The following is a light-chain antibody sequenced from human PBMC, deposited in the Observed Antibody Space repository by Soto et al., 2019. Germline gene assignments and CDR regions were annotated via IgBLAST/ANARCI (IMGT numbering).Light chain of an antibody. CDR1: QSLLHSNVYNY. CDR2: LGS. J-gene: IGKJ1*01. V-gene: IGKV2-28*01. Sequence: IVITQSPLSLPGTPGEPASISCRCSQSLLHSNVYNYLDWYLQKSGQSPQLLIYLGSNRSSGVPDRSSGSGSGTDFTLKISRVEAEDVVVYYCMQTLLSPRTFGQGTKV. CDR3: MQTLLSPRT.